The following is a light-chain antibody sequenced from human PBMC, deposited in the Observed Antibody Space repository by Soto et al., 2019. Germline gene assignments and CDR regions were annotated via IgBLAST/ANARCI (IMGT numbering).Light chain of an antibody. CDR1: QSVSSSY. J-gene: IGKJ1*01. Sequence: EIVLTQSPGTLSLSPGGRATLSCRASQSVSSSYLAWYQQKPGQAPRLLIYGASSRATGIPDRFSGSGSGTDLTLTISRLEPEDFAVYYCQQYGSSPRTFGQGTKVE. V-gene: IGKV3-20*01. CDR2: GAS. CDR3: QQYGSSPRT.